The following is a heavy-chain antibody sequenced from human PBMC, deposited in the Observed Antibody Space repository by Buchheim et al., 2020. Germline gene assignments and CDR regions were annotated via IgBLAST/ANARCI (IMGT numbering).Heavy chain of an antibody. CDR3: ARDDDNSSGYYDTAYYFDY. J-gene: IGHJ4*02. V-gene: IGHV3-30*04. CDR2: ISYDGSNK. D-gene: IGHD3-22*01. CDR1: GFTFSSYA. Sequence: QVQLVESGGGVVQPGRFLRLSCAASGFTFSSYAMHWVRQAPGKGLEWVAVISYDGSNKYYADSVKGRFTISRDNSKNTLYLQMNSLRAEDTAVYYCARDDDNSSGYYDTAYYFDYWGQGTL.